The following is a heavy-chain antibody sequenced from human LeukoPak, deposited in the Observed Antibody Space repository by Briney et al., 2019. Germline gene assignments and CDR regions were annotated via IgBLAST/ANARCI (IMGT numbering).Heavy chain of an antibody. J-gene: IGHJ4*02. Sequence: GGSQRLSCAASGFTFSXXXXSWVRQAPGXGXXXXXAISGSGGSTYYADSVKGRFTISRDNSKNTLYLQMNSLRAKDTAVYYCAKDMGVVVITSLDYWGQGTLVTVSS. D-gene: IGHD3-22*01. CDR2: ISGSGGST. CDR1: GFTFSXXX. V-gene: IGHV3-23*01. CDR3: AKDMGVVVITSLDY.